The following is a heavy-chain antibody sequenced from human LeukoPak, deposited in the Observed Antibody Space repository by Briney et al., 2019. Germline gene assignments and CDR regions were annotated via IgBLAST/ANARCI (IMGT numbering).Heavy chain of an antibody. CDR1: GYTFTSYG. D-gene: IGHD3-22*01. Sequence: ASVKVSCKASGYTFTSYGISWVRQAPGQGLEWMGWISAYNGNTNYAQKLQGRVTMTTDTSTSTAYMELRSLRSDDTAVYYCARVRGTMIVVARGAFDIWGQGTMVTVSS. J-gene: IGHJ3*02. V-gene: IGHV1-18*01. CDR2: ISAYNGNT. CDR3: ARVRGTMIVVARGAFDI.